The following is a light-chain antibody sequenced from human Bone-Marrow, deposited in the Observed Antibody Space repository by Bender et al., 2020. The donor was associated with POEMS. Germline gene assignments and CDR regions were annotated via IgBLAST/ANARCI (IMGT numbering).Light chain of an antibody. V-gene: IGLV3-1*01. Sequence: SYEVTQPPSVSVSPGQTASITCSGDDLGDKYVAWYQQKPGQSPVLVIYQDTKRPSGIPERFSGSNSGNTATLTISWTQAMDEADYYCQALDTYSVIFGGGTKLTVL. CDR2: QDT. CDR3: QALDTYSVI. J-gene: IGLJ2*01. CDR1: DLGDKY.